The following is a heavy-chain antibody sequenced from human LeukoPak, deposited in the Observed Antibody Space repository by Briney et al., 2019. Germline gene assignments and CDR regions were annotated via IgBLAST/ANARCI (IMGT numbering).Heavy chain of an antibody. CDR3: ARGETAAGPGAFDY. Sequence: PGGSLRLSCAASGFTFSSYSMNWVRQAPGKGLEWVSSISSSSSYIYYADSVKGRFTISRDNAKNSLYLQMNSLGAEDTAVYYCARGETAAGPGAFDYWGQGTPVTVSS. D-gene: IGHD6-13*01. V-gene: IGHV3-21*01. CDR1: GFTFSSYS. J-gene: IGHJ4*02. CDR2: ISSSSSYI.